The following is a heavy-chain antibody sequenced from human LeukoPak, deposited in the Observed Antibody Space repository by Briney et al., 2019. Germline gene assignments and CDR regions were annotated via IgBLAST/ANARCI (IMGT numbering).Heavy chain of an antibody. CDR3: ARDSGCSGGICYGGALNWFDP. V-gene: IGHV3-21*01. Sequence: GGSLRLSCAASGFTFSSYSMNWVRQTPGKGLEWVSSISSSSSYIYYADSVKGRFTISRDNAKNSLYLQMNSLRAEDTAVYCCARDSGCSGGICYGGALNWFDPWGQGTLVTVSS. CDR2: ISSSSSYI. CDR1: GFTFSSYS. D-gene: IGHD2-15*01. J-gene: IGHJ5*02.